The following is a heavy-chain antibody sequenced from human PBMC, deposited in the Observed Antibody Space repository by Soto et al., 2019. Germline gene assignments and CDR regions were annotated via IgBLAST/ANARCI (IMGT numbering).Heavy chain of an antibody. D-gene: IGHD3-10*01. CDR3: ARITRGYYGSGSYYNLGY. J-gene: IGHJ4*02. CDR1: GYTFTSYG. CDR2: ISAYNGNT. V-gene: IGHV1-18*01. Sequence: ASVKVSCKASGYTFTSYGISWVRQAPGQGLEWMRWISAYNGNTNYAQKLQGRVTMTTDTSTSTAYMELRSLRSDDTAVYYCARITRGYYGSGSYYNLGYWGQGTLVTVSS.